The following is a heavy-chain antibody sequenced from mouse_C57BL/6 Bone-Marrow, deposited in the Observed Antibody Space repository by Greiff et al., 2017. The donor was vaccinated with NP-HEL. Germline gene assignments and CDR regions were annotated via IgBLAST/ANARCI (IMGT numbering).Heavy chain of an antibody. CDR2: INPNYGTT. Sequence: EVQRVESGPELVKPGASVKISCKASGYSFTDYNMNWVKQSNGKSLEWIGVINPNYGTTSYNQKFKGKATLTVDQSSSTAYMQLNSLTSEDSAVYYCARWNGSRRGDYAMDYWGQGTSVTVSS. J-gene: IGHJ4*01. CDR1: GYSFTDYN. V-gene: IGHV1-39*01. D-gene: IGHD1-1*01. CDR3: ARWNGSRRGDYAMDY.